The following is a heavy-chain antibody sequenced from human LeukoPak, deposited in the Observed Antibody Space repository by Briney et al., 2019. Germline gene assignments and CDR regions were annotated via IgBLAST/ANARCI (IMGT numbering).Heavy chain of an antibody. Sequence: GGSLRLSCAASGFTFSTYAMSWVRQAPVKGLEWVSGTSASGSSTYYADSVKGRFTISRDNSRSTLYLHMNSLRADDTAVYYCAKPFTQTPYAIGWYTCDSWGQGTLVTVSS. CDR2: TSASGSST. CDR1: GFTFSTYA. J-gene: IGHJ4*02. V-gene: IGHV3-23*01. D-gene: IGHD6-19*01. CDR3: AKPFTQTPYAIGWYTCDS.